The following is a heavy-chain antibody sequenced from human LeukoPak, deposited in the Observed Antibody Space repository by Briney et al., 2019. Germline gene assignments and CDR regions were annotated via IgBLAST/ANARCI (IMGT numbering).Heavy chain of an antibody. J-gene: IGHJ4*02. Sequence: GGSLRLSCAASGFTFSSYGMHWVRQAPGKGLEWVAVISYDGSNKYCADSVKGRFTISRDNSKNTLYLQMNSLRAEDTAVYYCAKAGGLLWFGELGVEDYWGQGTLVTVSS. CDR2: ISYDGSNK. V-gene: IGHV3-30*18. CDR1: GFTFSSYG. CDR3: AKAGGLLWFGELGVEDY. D-gene: IGHD3-10*01.